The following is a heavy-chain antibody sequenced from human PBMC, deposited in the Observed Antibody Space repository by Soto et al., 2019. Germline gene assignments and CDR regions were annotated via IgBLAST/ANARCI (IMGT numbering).Heavy chain of an antibody. Sequence: QVQLVQSGAEVKKPGSSVKVSCKASGGAFSSYTISWVRQAPGQGLEWMGRIIPILGIANYAQKFQGRVTITADKSTSTAYMELSCLRSEDTAVYYCARDCSSSSCYAYPWGQGTLVTVSS. CDR3: ARDCSSSSCYAYP. J-gene: IGHJ5*02. CDR1: GGAFSSYT. D-gene: IGHD2-2*01. CDR2: IIPILGIA. V-gene: IGHV1-69*08.